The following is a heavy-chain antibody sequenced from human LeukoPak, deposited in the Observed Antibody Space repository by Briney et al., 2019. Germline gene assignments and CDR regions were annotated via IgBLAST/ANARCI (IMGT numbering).Heavy chain of an antibody. D-gene: IGHD5-18*01. CDR3: ARAPGYSYRYYYGMDV. V-gene: IGHV4-39*07. CDR2: IYYSGST. J-gene: IGHJ6*02. CDR1: GGSISSSSYY. Sequence: SETLSLTCTVSGGSISSSSYYWGWIRQPPGKGLEWIGSIYYSGSTYYNPSLKSRVTISVDTSKNQFSLKLSSVTAADMAVYYCARAPGYSYRYYYGMDVWGQGTTVTVSS.